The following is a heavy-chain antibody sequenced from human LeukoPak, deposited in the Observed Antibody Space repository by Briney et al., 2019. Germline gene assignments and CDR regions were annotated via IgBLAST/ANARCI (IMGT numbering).Heavy chain of an antibody. V-gene: IGHV3-30*04. D-gene: IGHD5-24*01. CDR3: VRVRRDSKSLAYHFDF. Sequence: GGSLRLSCAASGFTFSSYVMPWVRQAPGKGLEWVAVMGFDGSSADYADSVRGRFTISREHSKNTVHLQMNSLRDEDTALYDCVRVRRDSKSLAYHFDFWGRGTLVTVSS. J-gene: IGHJ4*02. CDR1: GFTFSSYV. CDR2: MGFDGSSA.